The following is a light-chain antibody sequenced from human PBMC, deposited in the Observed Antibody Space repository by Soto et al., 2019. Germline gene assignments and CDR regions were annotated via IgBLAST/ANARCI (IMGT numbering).Light chain of an antibody. V-gene: IGLV2-14*01. CDR3: SSYTIRTTWV. Sequence: QSVLTQPASVSGSPGQSFTISCPGTSSDVGGSKYVSWYQQHPGKAPKLMIYEGSNRPSGVSDRFSGSKSGNTASLTISGLQAEDEADYYCSSYTIRTTWVFGGGTKLTVL. CDR1: SSDVGGSKY. J-gene: IGLJ3*02. CDR2: EGS.